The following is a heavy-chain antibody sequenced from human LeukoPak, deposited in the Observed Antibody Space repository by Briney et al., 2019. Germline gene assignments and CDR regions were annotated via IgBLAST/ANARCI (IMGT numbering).Heavy chain of an antibody. CDR3: AKDTTWFGVRYFDY. J-gene: IGHJ4*02. CDR2: ISGSGGST. CDR1: GFTFSSYG. Sequence: PGGSLRLSCAASGFTFSSYGMSWVRQAPGKGLEWASAISGSGGSTYYADSVKGRFTISRDNSKNTLYLQMNSLRAEDTAVYYCAKDTTWFGVRYFDYWGQGTLVTVSS. V-gene: IGHV3-23*01. D-gene: IGHD3-10*01.